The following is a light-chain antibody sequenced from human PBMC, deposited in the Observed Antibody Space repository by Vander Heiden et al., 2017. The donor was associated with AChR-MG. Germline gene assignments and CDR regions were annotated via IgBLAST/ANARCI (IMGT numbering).Light chain of an antibody. CDR2: RNN. J-gene: IGLJ2*01. V-gene: IGLV1-47*01. CDR1: SSNIGSNY. Sequence: SVLTPPPPGSGNPGPRVTISCSGSSSNIGSNYVYWYQQLPGTAPKLLIYRNNQRPSGVPDRFSGSKSGTSASLAISGLRSEDEADYYCAAWDDSLSVVVFGGGTKLTVL. CDR3: AAWDDSLSVVV.